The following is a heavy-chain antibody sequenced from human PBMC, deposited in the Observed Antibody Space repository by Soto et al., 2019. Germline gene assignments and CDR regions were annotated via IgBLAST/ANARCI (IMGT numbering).Heavy chain of an antibody. Sequence: QVQLQESGPGLVKPSQTLSLTCTVSGGSISSGGYYWSWIRQHPGKGLEWIGYIYYSGSTSSNPXLKRRVTISVDXSXNXXALKLSSVTAADTAVYYCARERGYCSGGSCSYFDYWGQGTLVTVSS. CDR2: IYYSGST. D-gene: IGHD2-15*01. V-gene: IGHV4-31*03. J-gene: IGHJ4*02. CDR3: ARERGYCSGGSCSYFDY. CDR1: GGSISSGGYY.